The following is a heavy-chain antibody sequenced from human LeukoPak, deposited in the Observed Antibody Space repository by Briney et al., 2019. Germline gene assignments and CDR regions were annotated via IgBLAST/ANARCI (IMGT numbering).Heavy chain of an antibody. CDR1: GFTFSSYS. CDR2: ISSSSSTI. CDR3: ARDGPNWFDP. J-gene: IGHJ5*02. Sequence: GGSLRLSCAASGFTFSSYSMNWVRQAPGKGLEWVSYISSSSSTIYYADSVKGRFTISRDNAKNSLYLQMNSLRAEDTAVYYCARDGPNWFDPWGQGTLVTVSS. V-gene: IGHV3-48*04.